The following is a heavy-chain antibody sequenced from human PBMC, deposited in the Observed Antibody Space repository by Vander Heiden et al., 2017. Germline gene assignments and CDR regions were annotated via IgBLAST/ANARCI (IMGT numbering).Heavy chain of an antibody. CDR1: GFTFSSYA. CDR3: ARETVGMAYIDY. CDR2: ISYDGSNK. V-gene: IGHV3-30-3*01. D-gene: IGHD7-27*01. J-gene: IGHJ4*02. Sequence: RLSCAASGFTFSSYAMHWVRQAPGKGLEWVAVISYDGSNKYYADSVKGRFTISRDNSKNTLYLQMNSLRAEDTAVYYGARETVGMAYIDYWGQGTLVTVSS.